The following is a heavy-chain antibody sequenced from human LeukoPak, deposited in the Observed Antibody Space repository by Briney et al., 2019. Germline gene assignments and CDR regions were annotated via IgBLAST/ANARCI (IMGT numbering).Heavy chain of an antibody. CDR1: GYTFTGYY. CDR3: ARDPYDSSSYYYSYFDY. CDR2: INPNSGGT. J-gene: IGHJ4*02. V-gene: IGHV1-2*02. D-gene: IGHD3-22*01. Sequence: ASVKVSCKASGYTFTGYYMHWVRQAPGQGLEWMGWINPNSGGTKYAQKFRGRVTMTRDTSISTAYMELSRLRSDDTAVYYCARDPYDSSSYYYSYFDYWGQGTLVTVSS.